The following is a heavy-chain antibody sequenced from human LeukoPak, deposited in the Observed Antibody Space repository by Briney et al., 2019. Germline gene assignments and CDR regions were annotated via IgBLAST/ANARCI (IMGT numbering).Heavy chain of an antibody. D-gene: IGHD6-19*01. CDR3: ARLYSSGWRSNYYFDY. CDR1: GGSISSIY. V-gene: IGHV4-59*08. J-gene: IGHJ4*02. Sequence: PSETLSLTCTVSGGSISSIYWSWIRQPPGKGLEWIGFIYYTGIISHNPSLESRVTMSVDTYDNQFSLRLNSVSAADTAVYYCARLYSSGWRSNYYFDYWGQGTLVTVPS. CDR2: IYYTGII.